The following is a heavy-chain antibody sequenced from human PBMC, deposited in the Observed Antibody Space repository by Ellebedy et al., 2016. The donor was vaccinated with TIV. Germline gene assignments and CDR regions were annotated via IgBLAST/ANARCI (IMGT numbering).Heavy chain of an antibody. J-gene: IGHJ3*01. CDR1: GGSVSSALHY. CDR3: ARAPQYYDNGGYRYSNAYDV. D-gene: IGHD3-16*02. Sequence: SETLSLXXTVSGGSVSSALHYWSWIRQPPGKGLEWIGYIYYSGRTNYNPSLKSRVTISVDTSRNQFSLKLSSVTAADTAAYYCARAPQYYDNGGYRYSNAYDVWGQGTMVTVSS. V-gene: IGHV4-61*01. CDR2: IYYSGRT.